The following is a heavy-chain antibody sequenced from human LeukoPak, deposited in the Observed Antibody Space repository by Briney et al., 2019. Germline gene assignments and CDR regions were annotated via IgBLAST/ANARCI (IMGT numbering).Heavy chain of an antibody. CDR1: GGSISSGVYY. Sequence: PSETLSLTCTVSGGSISSGVYYWSWIRQHPGKGLEWTGYIYYSGSTYYNPSLKSRVTISVDTSKNQFSLKLSTVTAADTAVYYCARESIAAAGIDYWGQGTLVTVSS. V-gene: IGHV4-31*03. J-gene: IGHJ4*02. D-gene: IGHD6-13*01. CDR2: IYYSGST. CDR3: ARESIAAAGIDY.